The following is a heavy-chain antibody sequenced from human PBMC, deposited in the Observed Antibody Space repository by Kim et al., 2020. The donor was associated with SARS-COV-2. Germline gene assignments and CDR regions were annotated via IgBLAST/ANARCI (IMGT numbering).Heavy chain of an antibody. CDR1: GYTFINYA. CDR2: INPANGNT. CDR3: GRGQFGSMSNNWFDS. J-gene: IGHJ5*01. D-gene: IGHD3-10*01. V-gene: IGHV1-3*01. Sequence: ASVKVSCKASGYTFINYAMHWVRQAPGQRPEWMGWINPANGNTRYSQNFQGRVTTTRDTSATTVYMELTALRSEDTAVYYCGRGQFGSMSNNWFDSWSQGTLVTVSS.